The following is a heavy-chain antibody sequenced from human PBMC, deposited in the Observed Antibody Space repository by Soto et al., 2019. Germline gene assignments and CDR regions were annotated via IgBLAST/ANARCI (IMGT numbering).Heavy chain of an antibody. CDR1: GFTFSSYS. CDR2: ISSSSSTI. Sequence: EVQLVESGGGLVQPGGSLRLSCAASGFTFSSYSMNWVRQAPGKGLEWVSYISSSSSTIYYADSVKGRFTISRDNAKNSLYLQMNSLRDEDTAVYYCARDTAVYYYDSSGYGFWGQGTLVTVSS. CDR3: ARDTAVYYYDSSGYGF. J-gene: IGHJ4*02. D-gene: IGHD3-22*01. V-gene: IGHV3-48*02.